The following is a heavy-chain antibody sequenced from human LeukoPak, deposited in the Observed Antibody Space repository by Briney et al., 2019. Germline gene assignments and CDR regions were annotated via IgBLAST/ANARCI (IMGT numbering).Heavy chain of an antibody. CDR2: INPNSGYT. CDR3: ARDSADYGDYDY. J-gene: IGHJ4*02. CDR1: GYTFSGYY. V-gene: IGHV1-2*02. D-gene: IGHD4-17*01. Sequence: GASVKVSCKASGYTFSGYYLHWVRQAPGQELEWMGWINPNSGYTNYAQKFQGRVTMTRDTSISTAYMELSSLRFDDTAVYYCARDSADYGDYDYWGQGTLVTVSS.